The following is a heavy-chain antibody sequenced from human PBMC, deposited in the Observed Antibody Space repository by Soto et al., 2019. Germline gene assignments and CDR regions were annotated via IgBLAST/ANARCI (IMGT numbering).Heavy chain of an antibody. CDR1: GFTFSSCA. V-gene: IGHV3-23*01. D-gene: IGHD6-19*01. CDR2: ISGSGGST. J-gene: IGHJ4*02. CDR3: ARLYSSGWYGPGRY. Sequence: GGSLRLSCAASGFTFSSCAMSWVRQAPGKGLEWVSAISGSGGSTYYADSVKGRFTISRDNAKNSLYLQMNSLRAEDTALYYCARLYSSGWYGPGRYWGQGTLVTVSS.